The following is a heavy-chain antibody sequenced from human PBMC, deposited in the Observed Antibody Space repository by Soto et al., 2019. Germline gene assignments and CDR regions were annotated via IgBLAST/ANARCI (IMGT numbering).Heavy chain of an antibody. V-gene: IGHV4-38-2*01. CDR3: ARGRSGYSYGKYWYFDL. CDR1: GYSISSGYY. D-gene: IGHD5-18*01. J-gene: IGHJ2*01. CDR2: IYHSGST. Sequence: SETLSLTCAVSGYSISSGYYRGWIRQPPGKGLEWIGSIYHSGSTYYNPSLKSRVTISVDTSKNQFSLKLSSVTAADTAVYYCARGRSGYSYGKYWYFDLWGRGTLVTVSS.